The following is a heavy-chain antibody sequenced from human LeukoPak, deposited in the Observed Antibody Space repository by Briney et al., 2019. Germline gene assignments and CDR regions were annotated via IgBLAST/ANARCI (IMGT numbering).Heavy chain of an antibody. CDR2: IYTSGST. CDR1: GNSISSGDNY. J-gene: IGHJ4*02. Sequence: SETLSLTCTVSGNSISSGDNYWSWIRQPAGKGLEWIGRIYTSGSTNYNPSLKSRVTISGDTSKNQFSLRLSSVTAAATAVYYCARASYSYDINGWVPFDYWGQGTLVTVSS. V-gene: IGHV4-61*02. CDR3: ARASYSYDINGWVPFDY. D-gene: IGHD3-22*01.